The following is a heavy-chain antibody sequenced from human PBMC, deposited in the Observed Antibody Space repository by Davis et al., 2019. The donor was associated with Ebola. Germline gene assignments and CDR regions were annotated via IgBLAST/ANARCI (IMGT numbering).Heavy chain of an antibody. J-gene: IGHJ5*02. D-gene: IGHD1-26*01. Sequence: MPSETLSLTCAVYGGSFSGYYWSWIRQPPGKGLEWIGEINHSGSTNYNPSLKSRVTISVDKSKNQFSLKLSSVTAADTAVYYCARDSSGSYLGWFDPWGQGTLVTVSS. CDR1: GGSFSGYY. CDR2: INHSGST. V-gene: IGHV4-34*01. CDR3: ARDSSGSYLGWFDP.